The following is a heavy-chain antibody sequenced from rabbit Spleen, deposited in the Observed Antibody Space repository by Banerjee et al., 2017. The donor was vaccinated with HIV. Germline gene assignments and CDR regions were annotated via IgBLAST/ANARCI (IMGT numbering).Heavy chain of an antibody. CDR3: ARDLVGVIGWNFGL. J-gene: IGHJ4*01. CDR2: MNTYTGKA. Sequence: QEQLVESGGGLFQPGGSLALTCQASGFSFSRDYVMCWVRQAPGKGLEWIGCMNTYTGKAVYATWTKGRFTVSKTSSTTVTLHMTSLTAADTATYSCARDLVGVIGWNFGLWGQGTLVT. CDR1: GFSFSRDYV. D-gene: IGHD4-1*01. V-gene: IGHV1S45*01.